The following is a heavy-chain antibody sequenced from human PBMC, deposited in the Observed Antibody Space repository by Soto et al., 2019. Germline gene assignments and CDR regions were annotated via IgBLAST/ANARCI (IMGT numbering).Heavy chain of an antibody. CDR2: IYYSGNA. V-gene: IGHV4-39*01. J-gene: IGHJ4*02. D-gene: IGHD6-13*01. Sequence: SETLSLPCTVSGGSISSRSYYWGWIRQPPGKRLEWIGSIYYSGNAYYNPSLKSRVAVSVDTSKNQFSLKVTSVTATDTAVYYRARQKDTSSRYLLPDCWCQGTLLTVSS. CDR3: ARQKDTSSRYLLPDC. CDR1: GGSISSRSYY.